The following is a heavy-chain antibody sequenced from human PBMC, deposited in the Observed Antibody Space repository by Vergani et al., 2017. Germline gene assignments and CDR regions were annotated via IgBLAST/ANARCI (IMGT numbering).Heavy chain of an antibody. CDR1: GFSLSTSGMC. CDR2: IDWDDDK. CDR3: ARTYRPPSMYSGSDQAWFDP. D-gene: IGHD1-26*01. J-gene: IGHJ5*02. Sequence: QVTLRESGPALVKPTQTLTLTCTFSGFSLSTSGMCVSWIRQPPGKALEWLARIDWDDDKYYSTSLKTRLTISKDTSKNQLVLTMTNMDPVDTATYYCARTYRPPSMYSGSDQAWFDPWGHGTLVTVSS. V-gene: IGHV2-70*15.